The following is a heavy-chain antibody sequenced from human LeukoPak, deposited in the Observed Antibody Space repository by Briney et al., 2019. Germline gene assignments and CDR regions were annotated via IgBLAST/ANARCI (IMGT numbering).Heavy chain of an antibody. V-gene: IGHV3-21*01. CDR3: AKDTRSTVTTSSHY. Sequence: GGSLRLSCAASGFTFSIYSMNWVRQAPGKGLEWVSSIRSSSSYIYYADSVKGRFTISRDNSKNTLYLQMNSLRAEDTAVYYCAKDTRSTVTTSSHYWGQGTLVTVSS. D-gene: IGHD4-17*01. J-gene: IGHJ4*02. CDR1: GFTFSIYS. CDR2: IRSSSSYI.